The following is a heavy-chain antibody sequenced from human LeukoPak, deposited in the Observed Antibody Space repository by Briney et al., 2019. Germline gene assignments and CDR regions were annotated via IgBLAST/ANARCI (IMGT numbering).Heavy chain of an antibody. CDR2: INPSGGST. Sequence: ASVKVSCKASGYTFTSYYMHWVRQAPGQGLEWMGIINPSGGSTSYAQKFQGRVTMTRDTSTSTAYMELSRLRSDDTAVYYCARVSLFYGDYAHPWFDHWGQGTLVTVSS. J-gene: IGHJ5*02. V-gene: IGHV1-46*01. CDR1: GYTFTSYY. D-gene: IGHD4-17*01. CDR3: ARVSLFYGDYAHPWFDH.